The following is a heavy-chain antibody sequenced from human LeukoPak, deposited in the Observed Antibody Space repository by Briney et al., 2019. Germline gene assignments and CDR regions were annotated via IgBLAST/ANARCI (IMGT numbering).Heavy chain of an antibody. CDR1: GFTFSSYA. V-gene: IGHV3-23*01. CDR2: ISGSGGST. CDR3: AKWSGSSPLYYYYMDV. Sequence: GGSLRLSCAASGFTFSSYAMSWVRQAPGKGLEWVSVISGSGGSTYYADSVKGRFTISRDNSKNTLYLQMNSLRAEDTAVYYCAKWSGSSPLYYYYMDVWGKGTTVTDSS. J-gene: IGHJ6*03. D-gene: IGHD6-13*01.